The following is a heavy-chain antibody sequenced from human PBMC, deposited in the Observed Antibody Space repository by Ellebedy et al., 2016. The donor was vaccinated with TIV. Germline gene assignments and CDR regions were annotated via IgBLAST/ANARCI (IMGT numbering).Heavy chain of an antibody. V-gene: IGHV3-23*01. CDR2: ISGSGGST. J-gene: IGHJ4*02. Sequence: GESLKISXAASGFTFSSYAMSWVRQAPGKGLEWVSAISGSGGSTYYADSVKGRFTISRDNAKNSLYLQMNSLRAEDTAVYYCARDGSTVTTDYWGQGTLVTVSS. CDR1: GFTFSSYA. CDR3: ARDGSTVTTDY. D-gene: IGHD4-17*01.